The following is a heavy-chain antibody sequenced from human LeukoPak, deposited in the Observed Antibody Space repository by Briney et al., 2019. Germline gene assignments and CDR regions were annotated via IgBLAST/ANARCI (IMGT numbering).Heavy chain of an antibody. CDR3: ARVGYYDILTGYFDY. CDR2: ISSSGSTI. V-gene: IGHV3-11*01. J-gene: IGHJ4*02. D-gene: IGHD3-9*01. Sequence: GGSLRLSCAASGFTFSDYYMSWIRQAPGKGLERVSYISSSGSTIYYADSVKGRFTISRDNAKNSLYLQMNSLRAEDTAVYYCARVGYYDILTGYFDYWGQGTLVTVSS. CDR1: GFTFSDYY.